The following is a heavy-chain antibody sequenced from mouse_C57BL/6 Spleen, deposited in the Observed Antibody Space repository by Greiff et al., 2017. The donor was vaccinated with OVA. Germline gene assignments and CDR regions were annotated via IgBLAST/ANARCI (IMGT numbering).Heavy chain of an antibody. CDR1: GFTFSSYA. V-gene: IGHV5-4*03. D-gene: IGHD1-1*01. CDR3: ARGDFTTVVAFDY. CDR2: ISDGGSYT. Sequence: EVKVVESGGGLVKPGGSLKLSCAASGFTFSSYAMSWVRQTPEKRLEWVATISDGGSYTYYPDNVKGRFTISRDNAKNNLYLQMSHLKSEDTAMYYCARGDFTTVVAFDYWGQGTTLTVSS. J-gene: IGHJ2*01.